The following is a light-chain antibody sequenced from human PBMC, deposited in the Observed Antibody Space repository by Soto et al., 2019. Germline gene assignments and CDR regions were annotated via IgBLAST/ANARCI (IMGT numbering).Light chain of an antibody. J-gene: IGLJ1*01. CDR1: SSNIGATYD. V-gene: IGLV1-40*01. CDR3: QSYDSSLSANYV. CDR2: GNS. Sequence: QSVLTQPPSVSWAPGQRVTISCTGSSSNIGATYDVQWYQQLPGTAPKLLIYGNSNRPSGVPDRFSGSNSGRSASLAITGLQGEVEADYYCQSYDSSLSANYVFGTGTRVTVL.